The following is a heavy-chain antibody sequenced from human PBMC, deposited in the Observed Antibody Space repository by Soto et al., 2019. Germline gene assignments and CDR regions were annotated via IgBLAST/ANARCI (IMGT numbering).Heavy chain of an antibody. D-gene: IGHD5-12*01. Sequence: QVQLVESGGGVVQPGRSLRLSCAASGFTFSSYAMHWVRQAPGKGLEWVAVISYDGSNKYYADSVKGRFTISRDNSKNTLYLQMNSLRAEDTAVYYCARDRSIVATIFKYYFDYWGQGTLVTVSS. CDR2: ISYDGSNK. J-gene: IGHJ4*02. CDR3: ARDRSIVATIFKYYFDY. V-gene: IGHV3-30-3*01. CDR1: GFTFSSYA.